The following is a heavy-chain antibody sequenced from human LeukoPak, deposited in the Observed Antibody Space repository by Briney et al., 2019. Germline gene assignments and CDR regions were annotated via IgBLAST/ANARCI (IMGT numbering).Heavy chain of an antibody. Sequence: PGGSLRLSCAASGFTFSSYAMSWVRQAPGKGLEWVSAISGSGGSTCYADSVKGRFTISRDNSKNTLYLQMNSLRAEDTAVYYCAKVRKRRPPDDELAGDAFDIWGQGTMVTVSS. J-gene: IGHJ3*02. CDR2: ISGSGGST. D-gene: IGHD6-6*01. V-gene: IGHV3-23*01. CDR3: AKVRKRRPPDDELAGDAFDI. CDR1: GFTFSSYA.